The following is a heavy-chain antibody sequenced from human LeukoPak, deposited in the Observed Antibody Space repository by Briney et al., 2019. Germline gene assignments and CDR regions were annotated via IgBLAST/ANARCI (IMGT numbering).Heavy chain of an antibody. Sequence: GGSLRLSCAASKFTFSDYNMNWVRQAPGKGLEWVSYISSSGNTMYYADSVRGRFTISRDNAENSLYLQMNSLRAEDTAVYYCARDGSSGWYGGHDYWGQGTLVTVSS. CDR2: ISSSGNTM. V-gene: IGHV3-48*04. CDR1: KFTFSDYN. CDR3: ARDGSSGWYGGHDY. J-gene: IGHJ4*02. D-gene: IGHD6-19*01.